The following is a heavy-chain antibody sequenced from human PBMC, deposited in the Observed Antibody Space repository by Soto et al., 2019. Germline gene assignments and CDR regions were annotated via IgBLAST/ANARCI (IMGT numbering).Heavy chain of an antibody. J-gene: IGHJ6*02. Sequence: NPXETLSLPCIVSGCSTSSSSYYWGWVRQPPGKGLEWIGIISYSGSSYYNPSLKSRVTISVDTSKNQFSLNLSSVTAANTAVYYCARMEHYYDSGGTAEMDVWGQGPTVTVSS. CDR3: ARMEHYYDSGGTAEMDV. CDR2: ISYSGSS. CDR1: GCSTSSSSYY. V-gene: IGHV4-39*01. D-gene: IGHD3-22*01.